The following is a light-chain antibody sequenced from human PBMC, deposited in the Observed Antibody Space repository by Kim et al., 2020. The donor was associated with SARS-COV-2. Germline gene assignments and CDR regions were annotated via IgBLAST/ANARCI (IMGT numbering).Light chain of an antibody. Sequence: LPGNATQTVNRNLTWYQHRPGQAHRHRPYGASTRATGIPARLSAAASGTEFTLTSRRLQSEHFTVYYSQQYKNCTPLTLGGGTKVDIK. V-gene: IGKV3-15*01. CDR1: QTVNRN. J-gene: IGKJ4*01. CDR3: QQYKNCTPLT. CDR2: GAS.